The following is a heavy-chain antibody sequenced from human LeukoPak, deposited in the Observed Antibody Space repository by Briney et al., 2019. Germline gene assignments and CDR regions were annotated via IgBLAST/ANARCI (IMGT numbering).Heavy chain of an antibody. CDR3: ARGHSDSLSVFDY. CDR1: GGSISSYH. Sequence: KPSETLSLTCTVSGGSISSYHWRWIRQPAGKGLEWIGRMQTSGRIDYNLSLKSRLTMSVDRSKNQLSLKLSSVIAADTAVYYCARGHSDSLSVFDYWGQGTLVTISS. J-gene: IGHJ4*02. V-gene: IGHV4-4*07. CDR2: MQTSGRI. D-gene: IGHD6-6*01.